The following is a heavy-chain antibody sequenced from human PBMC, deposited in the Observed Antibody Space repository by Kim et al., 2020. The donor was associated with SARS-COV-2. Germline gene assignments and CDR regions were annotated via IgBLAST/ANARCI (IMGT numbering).Heavy chain of an antibody. V-gene: IGHV5-51*01. CDR1: GYRFSDFW. D-gene: IGHD3-16*01. Sequence: GESLKISCEASGYRFSDFWIGWVRQMPGKGLEWMGNIYPGDSDTTYSPSFQGRVTFSADKSINTAYLHWRSLEASDNGLYYCAKRGGADDGFDIWGQGTSVTVSS. CDR2: IYPGDSDT. J-gene: IGHJ3*02. CDR3: AKRGGADDGFDI.